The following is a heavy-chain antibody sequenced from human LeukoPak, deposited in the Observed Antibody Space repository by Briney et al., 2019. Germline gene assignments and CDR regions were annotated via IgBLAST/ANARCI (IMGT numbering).Heavy chain of an antibody. D-gene: IGHD3-22*01. V-gene: IGHV4-34*01. Sequence: PSETLSLTCAVYGGSFSGYYWSWIRQPPGKGREWIGEINHSGSTNYNPSLKSRVTISVDTSKNQFSLKLSSVTAADTAVYYCARGPSQRSTMIVVVIKGFDIWGQGTMVTVSS. J-gene: IGHJ3*02. CDR2: INHSGST. CDR3: ARGPSQRSTMIVVVIKGFDI. CDR1: GGSFSGYY.